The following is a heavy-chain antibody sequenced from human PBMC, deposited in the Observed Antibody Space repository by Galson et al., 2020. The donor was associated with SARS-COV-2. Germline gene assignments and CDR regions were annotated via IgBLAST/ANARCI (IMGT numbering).Heavy chain of an antibody. D-gene: IGHD3-16*01. CDR2: IYHTGDT. V-gene: IGHV4-38-2*02. CDR3: ARGGGDGGTGFDY. CDR1: DYSISSGYY. Sequence: SETLSLTCTVADYSISSGYYWGWIRQPPGKGLEWIGSIYHTGDTYYSPSLKSRVTISVDTSKNQFSLKLTSVTAADMAVHYCARGGGDGGTGFDYWGQGALVTVSS. J-gene: IGHJ4*02.